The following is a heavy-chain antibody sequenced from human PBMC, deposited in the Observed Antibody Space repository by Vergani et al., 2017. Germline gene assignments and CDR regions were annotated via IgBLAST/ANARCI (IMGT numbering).Heavy chain of an antibody. CDR2: ISGSGGST. D-gene: IGHD2-15*01. J-gene: IGHJ4*02. Sequence: EVQLLESGGGLVQPGGSLRLSCAASGFTFSSYAMSWVRQAPGKGLEWVSAISGSGGSTYYADSVKGRFTISRDNSKNPLYLQMNSLRAEDTAVYYCAKEEGGYCSGGSCSFDYWGQGTLVTVSS. V-gene: IGHV3-23*01. CDR1: GFTFSSYA. CDR3: AKEEGGYCSGGSCSFDY.